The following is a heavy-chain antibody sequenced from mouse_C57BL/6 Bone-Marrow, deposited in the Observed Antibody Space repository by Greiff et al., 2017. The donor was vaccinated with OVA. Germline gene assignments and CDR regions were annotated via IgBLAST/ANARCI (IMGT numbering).Heavy chain of an antibody. CDR2: IDPNSGGT. Sequence: QVQLKQPGAELVKPGASVKLSCKASGYTFTSYWMHWVKQRPGRGLEWIGRIDPNSGGTKYNEKFKSKATLTVDKPYSTAYMQLSSLTSEDSAVYYCARFITTVERGLAMDYWGQGTSVTVSS. CDR3: ARFITTVERGLAMDY. J-gene: IGHJ4*01. V-gene: IGHV1-72*01. CDR1: GYTFTSYW. D-gene: IGHD1-1*01.